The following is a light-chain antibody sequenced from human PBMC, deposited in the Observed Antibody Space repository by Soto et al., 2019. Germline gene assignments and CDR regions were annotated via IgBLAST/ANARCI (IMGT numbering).Light chain of an antibody. J-gene: IGLJ3*02. CDR1: SGSVSTSYY. Sequence: QTVVTQEPSFSVSPGGTVTLTCGLSSGSVSTSYYPSWYQQTPGQAPRTLIYNTNTRSSGVPARFSGSILGNKAALTITGAQAGDESDYYCVLYVGSGIWVFGGGTKLTVL. CDR3: VLYVGSGIWV. V-gene: IGLV8-61*01. CDR2: NTN.